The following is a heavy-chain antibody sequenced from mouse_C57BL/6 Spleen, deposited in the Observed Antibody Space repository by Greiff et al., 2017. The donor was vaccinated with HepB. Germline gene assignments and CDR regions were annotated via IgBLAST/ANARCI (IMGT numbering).Heavy chain of an antibody. V-gene: IGHV1-81*01. CDR3: ARSFTTVVATNNYYAMDY. Sequence: QVQLQQSGAELARPGASVKLSCKASGYTFTSYGISWVKQSTGQGLEWIGEINPRSGNTYYNEKFKGKATLTADKSSSTAYMELRSLTSEDSAVYFCARSFTTVVATNNYYAMDYWGQGTSVTVSS. D-gene: IGHD1-1*01. CDR1: GYTFTSYG. J-gene: IGHJ4*01. CDR2: INPRSGNT.